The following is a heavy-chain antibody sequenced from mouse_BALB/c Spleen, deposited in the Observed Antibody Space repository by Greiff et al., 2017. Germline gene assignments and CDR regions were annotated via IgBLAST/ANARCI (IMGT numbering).Heavy chain of an antibody. Sequence: LVESGAELVRPGASVTLSCKASGYTFTDYEMHWVKQTPVHGLEWIGAIDPETGGTAYNQKFKGKATLTADKSSSTAYMELRSLTSEDSAVYYCTRNDYYGSSFDYWGQGTTLTVSS. CDR1: GYTFTDYE. V-gene: IGHV1-15*01. CDR2: IDPETGGT. CDR3: TRNDYYGSSFDY. D-gene: IGHD1-1*01. J-gene: IGHJ2*01.